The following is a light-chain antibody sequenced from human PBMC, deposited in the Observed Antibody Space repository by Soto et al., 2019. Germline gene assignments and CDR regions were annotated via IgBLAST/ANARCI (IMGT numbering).Light chain of an antibody. V-gene: IGKV1-5*01. J-gene: IGKJ4*01. Sequence: DLQMTQSPSDLSASVGDRFSITCRASQNIGSRLAWYKQKPDEAPKLLIYDASSLESGVPLRLGGSGSGTEFTLIISSLKPDDFATYYCQQCNNPFTFGGGTKVDIK. CDR3: QQCNNPFT. CDR1: QNIGSR. CDR2: DAS.